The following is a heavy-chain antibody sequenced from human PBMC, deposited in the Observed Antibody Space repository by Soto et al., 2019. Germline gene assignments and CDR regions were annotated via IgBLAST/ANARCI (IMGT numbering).Heavy chain of an antibody. CDR3: ARSDNYVPFEY. D-gene: IGHD4-4*01. CDR1: GGSISSGDYK. J-gene: IGHJ4*02. Sequence: QVQLQESGPGLVKPSQTLSLTCTVSGGSISSGDYKWSWIRQPPGKGLEWIGYIYYSGYSYNNPSLKSRVTMSVDTSKNQFSPKLSSVTAADTAVYYCARSDNYVPFEYWGQGTLVTVSS. V-gene: IGHV4-30-4*01. CDR2: IYYSGYS.